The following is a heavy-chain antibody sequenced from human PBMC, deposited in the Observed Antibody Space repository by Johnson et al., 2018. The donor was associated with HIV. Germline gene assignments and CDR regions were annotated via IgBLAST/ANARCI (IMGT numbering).Heavy chain of an antibody. CDR2: IRGSGCHL. CDR1: GLTFSDYY. Sequence: QVQLVESGGGLVKPGGSLRLSCAASGLTFSDYYMSWIRQAPGKGLEWVSYIRGSGCHLSSPDSVQGRFTISREKAKNSLYLQMNSLRAEDTAVYYCARDWGPRLGYYDSSGYYWAFDVWGQGTMVTVSS. D-gene: IGHD3-22*01. J-gene: IGHJ3*01. V-gene: IGHV3-11*04. CDR3: ARDWGPRLGYYDSSGYYWAFDV.